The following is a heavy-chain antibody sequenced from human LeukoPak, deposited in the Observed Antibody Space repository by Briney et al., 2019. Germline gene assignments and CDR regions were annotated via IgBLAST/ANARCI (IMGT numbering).Heavy chain of an antibody. D-gene: IGHD3-3*01. CDR1: GFTFSSYS. Sequence: KPGGSLRLSCAASGFTFSSYSMNWVRQAPGKGLEWVSSISSSSSYIYYAYSVKGRFTISRDNAKNSLYLQMNSLRAEDTAVYYCAGGSLRFLEWLAYMDVWGKGTTVTVSS. J-gene: IGHJ6*03. CDR3: AGGSLRFLEWLAYMDV. V-gene: IGHV3-21*01. CDR2: ISSSSSYI.